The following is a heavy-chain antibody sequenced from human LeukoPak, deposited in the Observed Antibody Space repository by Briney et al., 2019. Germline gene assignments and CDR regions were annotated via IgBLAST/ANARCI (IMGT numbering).Heavy chain of an antibody. CDR2: ISSSSSYI. CDR1: GFTFSSYS. Sequence: GGSLRLSCAASGFTFSSYSMNWVRQAPGKGLEWVSSISSSSSYIYYADSVKGRFTISRDNAKNSLYLQMNSLRTEDTAVYYCARGSSTPGVDYWGQGTLVTVSS. V-gene: IGHV3-21*01. CDR3: ARGSSTPGVDY. D-gene: IGHD6-13*01. J-gene: IGHJ4*02.